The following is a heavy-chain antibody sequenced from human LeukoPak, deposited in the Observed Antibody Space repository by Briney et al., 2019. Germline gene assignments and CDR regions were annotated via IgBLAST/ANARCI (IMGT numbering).Heavy chain of an antibody. CDR1: GDSISSSSYH. CDR3: ARYWGPYDNSGAYFDY. J-gene: IGHJ4*02. CDR2: IHYTGST. Sequence: SETLSLTCTVSGDSISSSSYHWVWLRQPPGKGLEWIATIHYTGSTYYNPSLKSRVTISVDTSKNQFSLKLSSVTAADTAMYYCARYWGPYDNSGAYFDYWGQGTLVTVSS. D-gene: IGHD3-22*01. V-gene: IGHV4-39*01.